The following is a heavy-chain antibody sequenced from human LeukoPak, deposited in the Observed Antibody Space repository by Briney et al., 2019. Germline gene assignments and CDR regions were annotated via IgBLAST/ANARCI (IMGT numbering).Heavy chain of an antibody. CDR1: GDSVSTNSAA. Sequence: PPQTLSLTCAISGDSVSTNSAAWNWIRQSPSRGLEWLGRTYYRSKWYNDYAVSVKSRITINPDTSKNQFPLQLNSVTPEDTAVYYCARDKGGSGYDHLDSWGQGTLVTVSS. CDR3: ARDKGGSGYDHLDS. J-gene: IGHJ4*02. CDR2: TYYRSKWYN. V-gene: IGHV6-1*01. D-gene: IGHD5-12*01.